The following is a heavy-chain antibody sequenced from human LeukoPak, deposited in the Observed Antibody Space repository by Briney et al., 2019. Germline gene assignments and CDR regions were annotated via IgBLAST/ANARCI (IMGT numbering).Heavy chain of an antibody. CDR1: GFTFSSHV. Sequence: GGSLRLSCAASGFTFSSHVMTWVRQAPGKGLEWVSGISASGDTTYYADSVKGRFTISRDNSKNTLYLQMNSLRAEDTAVYYCAKDSAKKHDDFWGQGTLVTVSS. CDR2: ISASGDTT. J-gene: IGHJ4*02. D-gene: IGHD3-10*01. CDR3: AKDSAKKHDDF. V-gene: IGHV3-23*01.